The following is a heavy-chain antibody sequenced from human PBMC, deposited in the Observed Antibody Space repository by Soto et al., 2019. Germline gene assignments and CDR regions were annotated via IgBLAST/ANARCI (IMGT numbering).Heavy chain of an antibody. CDR3: AREGRGKKAGYIGLVSLGY. D-gene: IGHD2-15*01. J-gene: IGHJ4*02. V-gene: IGHV1-69*06. Sequence: QVQLVQSGAEVKTPGSSLKVSCTVSGTRFSNYVISWVRQAPGQGLEWLGRIIPIFNTTQYPQKLQGRVTIPADKSTNTASLKLSSRRFDDTAVYYCAREGRGKKAGYIGLVSLGYWGQGTPVTVSS. CDR2: IIPIFNTT. CDR1: GTRFSNYV.